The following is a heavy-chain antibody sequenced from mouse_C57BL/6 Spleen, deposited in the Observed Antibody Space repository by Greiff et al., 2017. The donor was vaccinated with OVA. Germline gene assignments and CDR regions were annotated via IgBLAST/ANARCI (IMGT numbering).Heavy chain of an antibody. CDR1: GYSFTGYY. D-gene: IGHD1-1*01. CDR3: ARSGILLLDAMDY. J-gene: IGHJ4*01. Sequence: VQLKESGPELVKPGASVKISCKASGYSFTGYYMNWVKQSPEKSLEWIGEINPSTGGTTSNQKFKAKATLTVDKSSSTAYMQLKSLTSEDSAVYYCARSGILLLDAMDYWGQGTSVTVSS. V-gene: IGHV1-42*01. CDR2: INPSTGGT.